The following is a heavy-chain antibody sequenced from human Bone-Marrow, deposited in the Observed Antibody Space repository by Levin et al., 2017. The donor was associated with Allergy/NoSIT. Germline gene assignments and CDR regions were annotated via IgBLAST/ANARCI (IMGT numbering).Heavy chain of an antibody. CDR2: IYPGDSET. J-gene: IGHJ3*02. V-gene: IGHV5-51*01. D-gene: IGHD3-16*01. CDR1: GYTFTSYW. CDR3: AGPRGDDGFDM. Sequence: GESLKISCKGSGYTFTSYWIAWVRQMPGRGLEWVGTIYPGDSETRYSPSFQGQVTISADKSITTAYLHWRGLKASDTAMYYCAGPRGDDGFDMWGQGTMVTVSS.